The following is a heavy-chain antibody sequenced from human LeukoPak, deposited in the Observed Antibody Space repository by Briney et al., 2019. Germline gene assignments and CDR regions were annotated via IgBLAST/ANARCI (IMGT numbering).Heavy chain of an antibody. Sequence: GGSLRLSCTASGFAFPAFEMHWVRQVPGKGLEWVSLIKSDGGKTDYADSVRGRFTISRDNGENSLYLQMNSLRSEDSALYYCATWAFYHGVDVWGQGTMVTVSS. V-gene: IGHV3-43*02. CDR1: GFAFPAFE. CDR3: ATWAFYHGVDV. D-gene: IGHD1-26*01. J-gene: IGHJ6*02. CDR2: IKSDGGKT.